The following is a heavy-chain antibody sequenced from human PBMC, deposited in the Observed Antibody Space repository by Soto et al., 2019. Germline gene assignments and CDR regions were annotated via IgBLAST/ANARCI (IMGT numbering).Heavy chain of an antibody. CDR1: GFTFDDYA. CDR2: ISWNSDNT. V-gene: IGHV3-9*01. J-gene: IGHJ4*02. D-gene: IGHD4-17*01. CDR3: ARTTWGYGEPLDS. Sequence: EVHLVESGGGVAQPGGSLRLSCATSGFTFDDYAMYWVRQAPGKGLEWVSGISWNSDNTGYADSVKGRFTISRDNAKRSLFLQMNSLRSEDTAFYFCARTTWGYGEPLDSWGQGTLVTVSS.